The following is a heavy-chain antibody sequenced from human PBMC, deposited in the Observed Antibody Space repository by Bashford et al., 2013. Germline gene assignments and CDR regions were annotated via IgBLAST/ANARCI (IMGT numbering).Heavy chain of an antibody. Sequence: GSLRLSCAASGFTFSSYAMSWVRQAPGKGLEWVSAISGSGGSTYYADSVKGRFTISRDNSKNTLYLQMNSLRAEDTAVYYCAKVSHYYDRFSLIDYWGQGTLVTVSS. CDR3: AKVSHYYDRFSLIDY. V-gene: IGHV3-23*01. J-gene: IGHJ4*02. CDR1: GFTFSSYA. CDR2: ISGSGGST. D-gene: IGHD3-22*01.